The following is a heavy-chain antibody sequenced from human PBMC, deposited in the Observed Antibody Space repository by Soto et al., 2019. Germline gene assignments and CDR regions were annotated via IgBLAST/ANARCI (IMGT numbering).Heavy chain of an antibody. CDR3: ARGAPGNTQEQKYPYYYGMDV. CDR1: GYIFTNYG. D-gene: IGHD2-2*01. V-gene: IGHV1-18*01. CDR2: ISPSNGDT. J-gene: IGHJ6*02. Sequence: QVQLMQSGAEVKKPGASVAVSCKASGYIFTNYGITWVRQAPGQGLEWMGWISPSNGDTKHAQKLQRRVTITTDTSTTTAYMELRSLRSDDTAVYYCARGAPGNTQEQKYPYYYGMDVWGQGTTVTVS.